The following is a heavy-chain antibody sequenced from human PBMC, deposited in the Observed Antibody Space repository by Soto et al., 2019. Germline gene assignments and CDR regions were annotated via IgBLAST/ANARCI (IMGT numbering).Heavy chain of an antibody. V-gene: IGHV4-30-4*01. Sequence: SETLSLTCTVSGGSISSGNHYWSWIRQHPGKGLEWIGYIYHSGTAYYNPSLKSRVIMSVDTSKNQFSLNLKSVTAADTALYFCARQRTSVVTQAYFDVWGPGSLVTVSS. CDR1: GGSISSGNHY. CDR2: IYHSGTA. CDR3: ARQRTSVVTQAYFDV. D-gene: IGHD2-21*02. J-gene: IGHJ4*02.